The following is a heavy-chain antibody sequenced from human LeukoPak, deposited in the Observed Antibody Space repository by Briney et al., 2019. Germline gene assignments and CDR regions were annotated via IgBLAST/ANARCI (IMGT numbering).Heavy chain of an antibody. V-gene: IGHV3-23*01. Sequence: GSLRLSCAASGSTFSSYAMSWVSQAPGKGLEWVSAMRGSGGSTYYADSVKGRFTISRDNSKNTLYLQMNSLRAEDTAVYYCAKDACSSTGCYTRAYYYYYMDVWGKGTTVTVSS. D-gene: IGHD2-2*02. CDR1: GSTFSSYA. J-gene: IGHJ6*03. CDR2: MRGSGGST. CDR3: AKDACSSTGCYTRAYYYYYMDV.